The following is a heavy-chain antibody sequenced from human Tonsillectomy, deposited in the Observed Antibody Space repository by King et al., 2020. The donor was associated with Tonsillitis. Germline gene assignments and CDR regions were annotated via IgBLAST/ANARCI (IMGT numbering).Heavy chain of an antibody. CDR1: GYTFTSYG. Sequence: QLVQSGAEVKKPGASVKVSCKASGYTFTSYGISWVRQAPGQGLEWMGWISAYNGNTNYAQKLQGRVTMTTDTSTSTAYMELRSLRSDDTAVYYCARDRPSGQQWLRGYYYYGMDVWGQGTTVTVSS. D-gene: IGHD6-19*01. J-gene: IGHJ6*02. V-gene: IGHV1-18*01. CDR3: ARDRPSGQQWLRGYYYYGMDV. CDR2: ISAYNGNT.